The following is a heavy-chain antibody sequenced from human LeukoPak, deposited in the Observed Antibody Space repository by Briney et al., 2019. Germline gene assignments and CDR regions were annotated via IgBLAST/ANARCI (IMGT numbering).Heavy chain of an antibody. CDR2: ISYDGSNK. CDR1: GFTFSSYA. CDR3: ASESRQRENYDFWSARWFDP. V-gene: IGHV3-30-3*01. D-gene: IGHD3-3*01. J-gene: IGHJ5*02. Sequence: GGSLRLSCAASGFTFSSYAMHWVRQAPGKGLEWVAVISYDGSNKYYADSVKGRFTISRDNSKNTLYLQMNRLRAEDTAVYYCASESRQRENYDFWSARWFDPWGQGTLVTVSS.